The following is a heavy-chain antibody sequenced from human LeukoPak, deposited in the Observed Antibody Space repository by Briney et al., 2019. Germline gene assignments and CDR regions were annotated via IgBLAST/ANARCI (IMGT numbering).Heavy chain of an antibody. V-gene: IGHV3-7*01. CDR1: GFIFTDYW. CDR2: IKEDGSEK. D-gene: IGHD3-9*01. J-gene: IGHJ4*02. Sequence: GGSLRLSCAASGFIFTDYWMYWVRQAPGRGLAWVANIKEDGSEKNYVDSVKGRFTISRDNAKNSVYLQMNSLRVEDTAVYYCARDPRYFDWLFSFDYWGQGTLVTVSS. CDR3: ARDPRYFDWLFSFDY.